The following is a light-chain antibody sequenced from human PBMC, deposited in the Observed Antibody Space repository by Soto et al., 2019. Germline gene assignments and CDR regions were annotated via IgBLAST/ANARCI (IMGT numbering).Light chain of an antibody. J-gene: IGLJ2*01. CDR2: ATN. V-gene: IGLV8-61*01. Sequence: QTVVTQEPSFSVSPGETVTLTCGLNSGSVSTSYYPGWYQQTPGQAPRTLIYATNKRSSGVPDRFSGSILGNKAARTITGAQADDESDYYCVLYMVTDIVVFGGGTKLPVL. CDR3: VLYMVTDIVV. CDR1: SGSVSTSYY.